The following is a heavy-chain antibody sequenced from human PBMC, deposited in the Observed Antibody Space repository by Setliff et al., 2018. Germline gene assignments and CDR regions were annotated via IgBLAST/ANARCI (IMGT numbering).Heavy chain of an antibody. Sequence: SETLSLTCSVYGESFSNNYWSWIRQSPGKGLEWIGGSDHGGNTTIHPSLKSRLTMSVDTSKNQFSLKLTSVTAADTAVYYCARDLYCGGHCYQLFDSWGQGTLVTVSS. J-gene: IGHJ4*02. CDR1: GESFSNNY. CDR3: ARDLYCGGHCYQLFDS. CDR2: SDHGGNT. V-gene: IGHV4-34*01. D-gene: IGHD2-21*02.